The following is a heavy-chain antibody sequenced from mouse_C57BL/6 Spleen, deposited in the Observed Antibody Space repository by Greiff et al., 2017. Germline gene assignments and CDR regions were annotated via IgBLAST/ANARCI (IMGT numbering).Heavy chain of an antibody. V-gene: IGHV3-6*01. Sequence: EVQLVESGPGLVKPSQSLSLTCSVTGYSITSGYYWNWIRQFPGNKLEWMGYISYDGSNNYNPPLKNRISITRDTSKNQFFLKLNSVTTEDTATYYCASEDDGYFDYWGQGTTLTVSS. D-gene: IGHD2-12*01. J-gene: IGHJ2*01. CDR3: ASEDDGYFDY. CDR2: ISYDGSN. CDR1: GYSITSGYY.